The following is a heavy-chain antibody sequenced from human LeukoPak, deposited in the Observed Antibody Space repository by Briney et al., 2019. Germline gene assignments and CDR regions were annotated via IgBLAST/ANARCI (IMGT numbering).Heavy chain of an antibody. CDR1: GFTFDDYA. Sequence: GRSLRLSCAASGFTFDDYAMHWVRQAPGKGLELVSGISWNSGSIGYADAVKCRFNISRDNAKHSLYLQMNSLRAEDTAVYYCARDPPILTGPYYYYMDVWGKGTTVTISS. V-gene: IGHV3-9*01. CDR2: ISWNSGSI. CDR3: ARDPPILTGPYYYYMDV. D-gene: IGHD3-9*01. J-gene: IGHJ6*03.